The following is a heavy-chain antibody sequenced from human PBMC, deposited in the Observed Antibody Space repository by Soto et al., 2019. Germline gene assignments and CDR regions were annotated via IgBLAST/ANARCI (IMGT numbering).Heavy chain of an antibody. CDR2: IKEDGSER. J-gene: IGHJ4*02. Sequence: GGSLRLSCGVSGFSFCNYWMSWVRQAPGKGLEWLASIKEDGSERYYLDSVKGRFTISRDNAKDSLSLQMNSLRGEDTAFYYCARDVGPVTIFGEALSGYFDFWGQGTLVTVSS. V-gene: IGHV3-7*03. CDR1: GFSFCNYW. CDR3: ARDVGPVTIFGEALSGYFDF. D-gene: IGHD3-3*01.